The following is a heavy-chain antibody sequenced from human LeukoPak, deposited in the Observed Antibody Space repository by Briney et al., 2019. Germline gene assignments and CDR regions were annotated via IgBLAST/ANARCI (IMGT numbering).Heavy chain of an antibody. CDR1: GFTFSSYW. V-gene: IGHV3-7*01. CDR2: IHQDGSEK. J-gene: IGHJ4*02. Sequence: GGSLRLSCAASGFTFSSYWMSWVRQAPGRGLEWVANIHQDGSEKYYVDSVKGRFTISRDNAKNSLYLQMNSLRAEDTAIYYCGRETSSPTFDYWGQGTLVTVSS. CDR3: GRETSSPTFDY.